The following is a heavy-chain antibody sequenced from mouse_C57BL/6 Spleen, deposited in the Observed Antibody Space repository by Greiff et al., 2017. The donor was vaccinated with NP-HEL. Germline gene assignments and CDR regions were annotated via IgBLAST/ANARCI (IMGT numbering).Heavy chain of an antibody. J-gene: IGHJ3*01. CDR3: ARDDSGSAWFAY. V-gene: IGHV5-4*01. CDR1: GFTFSSYA. D-gene: IGHD1-1*01. CDR2: ISDGGSYT. Sequence: DVQLVESGGGLVKPGGSLKLSCAASGFTFSSYAMSWVRQTPEKRLEWVATISDGGSYTYYPDNVKGRFTISRDNAKNNLYLQMSHLKSEDTAMYYCARDDSGSAWFAYWGQGTLVTVSA.